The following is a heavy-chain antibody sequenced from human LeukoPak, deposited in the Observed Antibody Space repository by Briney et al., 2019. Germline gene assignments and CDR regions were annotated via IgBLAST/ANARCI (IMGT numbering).Heavy chain of an antibody. CDR2: IKQDGSEK. Sequence: GGSLRLPCAASGFAFSSYRMSWVRQAPGKGLEWVANIKQDGSEKYYVDPVKGRFTISRDNAKNSLYLQMNSLRAEDTAVYYCARERQVDFWSGYYLDYWGQGTLVTVSS. J-gene: IGHJ4*02. D-gene: IGHD3-3*01. CDR3: ARERQVDFWSGYYLDY. CDR1: GFAFSSYR. V-gene: IGHV3-7*01.